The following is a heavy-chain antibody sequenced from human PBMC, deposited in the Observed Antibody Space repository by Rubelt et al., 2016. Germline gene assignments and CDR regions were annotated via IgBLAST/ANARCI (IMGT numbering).Heavy chain of an antibody. D-gene: IGHD5-18*01. CDR3: ARVRGYSYGHDY. J-gene: IGHJ4*02. Sequence: RGKPSETLSLTCTVSGGSISSYYWSWIRQPPGKGLEWIGYIYYSGSTNYNPSLKSRVTISVDTSKNQFSQKLSSVTAADTAVYYCARVRGYSYGHDYWGQGTLVTVSS. V-gene: IGHV4-59*08. CDR2: IYYSGST. CDR1: GGSISSYY.